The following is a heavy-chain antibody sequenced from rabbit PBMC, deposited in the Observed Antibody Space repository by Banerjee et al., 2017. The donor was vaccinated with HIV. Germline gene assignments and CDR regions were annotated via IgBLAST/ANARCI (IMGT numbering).Heavy chain of an antibody. J-gene: IGHJ4*01. Sequence: QEQLEESGGDLVKPEGSLTLTCTASGFSFSNKYVMCWVRQAPGKGLELIACIYTSTGTTWYASWVNGRFTISKTSSTTVTLQMTSLTAADTATYFCARNEYTGTAYDLWGPGTLVTVS. CDR1: GFSFSNKYV. D-gene: IGHD7-1*01. CDR3: ARNEYTGTAYDL. V-gene: IGHV1S45*01. CDR2: IYTSTGTT.